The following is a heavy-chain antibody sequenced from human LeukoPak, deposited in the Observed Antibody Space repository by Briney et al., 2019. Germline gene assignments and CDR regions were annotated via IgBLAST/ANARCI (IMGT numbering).Heavy chain of an antibody. D-gene: IGHD2-21*01. J-gene: IGHJ3*02. CDR1: GYSISSGYY. V-gene: IGHV4-38-2*01. CDR3: ARRHIVANAFDI. CDR2: IYHSGST. Sequence: PSKTLSLTCAVSGYSISSGYYWGWIRQPPGKGLEWIGSIYHSGSTYYNPSLKSRITISVDTSKNQFSLKLSSVTAADTAVYYCARRHIVANAFDIWGQGTMVTVSS.